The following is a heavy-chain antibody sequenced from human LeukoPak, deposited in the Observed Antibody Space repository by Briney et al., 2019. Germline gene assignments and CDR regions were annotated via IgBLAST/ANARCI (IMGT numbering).Heavy chain of an antibody. Sequence: GGSLRLSCAASGFTFDDYAMHWVRQAPGKGLEWVSGISWNSGSIGYADSVKGRFTISRDNAKNSLYLQMNSLRAEDTAVYYCARVGIPNDAFDIWGQGTMVTVSS. CDR2: ISWNSGSI. CDR3: ARVGIPNDAFDI. CDR1: GFTFDDYA. J-gene: IGHJ3*02. V-gene: IGHV3-9*01. D-gene: IGHD3-16*02.